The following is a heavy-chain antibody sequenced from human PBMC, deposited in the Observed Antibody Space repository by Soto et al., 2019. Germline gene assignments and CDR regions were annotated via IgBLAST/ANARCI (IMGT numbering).Heavy chain of an antibody. V-gene: IGHV2-70*11. J-gene: IGHJ4*02. CDR2: IDWDDDK. CDR1: GFSLSTSGMC. Sequence: SGPTLVNPTQTLTLTCTFSGFSLSTSGMCVSWIRQPPGKALEWLARIDWDDDKYYSTSLKTRLTISKDTSKNQVVLTMTNMDPVDTATYYCARDHYYDSSGYLTDYWGQGTLVTVSS. CDR3: ARDHYYDSSGYLTDY. D-gene: IGHD3-22*01.